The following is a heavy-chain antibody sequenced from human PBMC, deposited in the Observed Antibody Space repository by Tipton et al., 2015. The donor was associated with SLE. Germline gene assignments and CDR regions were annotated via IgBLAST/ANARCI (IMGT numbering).Heavy chain of an antibody. D-gene: IGHD2-8*02. CDR2: ISSSGTTI. CDR1: GFSFSDYY. Sequence: SLRLSCAAFGFSFSDYYMNWIRRAPGKGLEWVSYISSSGTTIYYADSVKGRFTISRDNAKNSLYLQMNSLRAEDTAVYYCARDPGGYCTGGVCYYFDYWGQGTLVTVSS. J-gene: IGHJ4*02. CDR3: ARDPGGYCTGGVCYYFDY. V-gene: IGHV3-11*01.